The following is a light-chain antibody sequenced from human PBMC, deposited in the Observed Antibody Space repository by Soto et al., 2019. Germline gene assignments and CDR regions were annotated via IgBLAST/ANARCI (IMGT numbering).Light chain of an antibody. J-gene: IGKJ1*01. CDR3: QQYDSYSWT. V-gene: IGKV1-5*01. Sequence: DIHMTPSPSPLSASAGDTVTITCRASQSISTWLAWYQQKPGKAPKLLIFDASRLRSGVPSRFSGSGSGTEFTLTINSLQPDDFATYYCQQYDSYSWTFGQGTKVDTK. CDR1: QSISTW. CDR2: DAS.